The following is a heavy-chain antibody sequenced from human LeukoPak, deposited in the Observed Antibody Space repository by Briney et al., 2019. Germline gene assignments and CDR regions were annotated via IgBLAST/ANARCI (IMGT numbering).Heavy chain of an antibody. CDR1: GYTFTSYG. Sequence: ASVKVSCKASGYTFTSYGISWVRQAPGQGLEWMGWISAYNGNTNYAQKLQGRVTMTTDTSTSTAYMELRSLRSDDTAVYYCARDQADIGVVPAAIDYYSGMDVGGQGTTVTVSS. J-gene: IGHJ6*02. V-gene: IGHV1-18*01. CDR2: ISAYNGNT. CDR3: ARDQADIGVVPAAIDYYSGMDV. D-gene: IGHD2-2*01.